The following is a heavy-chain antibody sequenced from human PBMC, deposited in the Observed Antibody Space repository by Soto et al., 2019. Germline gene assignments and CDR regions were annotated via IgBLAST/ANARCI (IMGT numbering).Heavy chain of an antibody. CDR3: ARDFAAGSGSYQYYYYGMDV. CDR1: GFTFSSYW. CDR2: INSDGSST. Sequence: PGGSLRLSCAASGFTFSSYWMHWVRQAPGKGLVWVSRINSDGSSTSYADSVKGRFTISRDNAKNTLYLQMNSLRAEDTAVYYCARDFAAGSGSYQYYYYGMDVWGQGTTVTVSS. D-gene: IGHD3-10*01. V-gene: IGHV3-74*01. J-gene: IGHJ6*02.